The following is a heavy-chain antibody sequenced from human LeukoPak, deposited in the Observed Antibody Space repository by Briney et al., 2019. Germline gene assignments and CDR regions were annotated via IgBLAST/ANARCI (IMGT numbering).Heavy chain of an antibody. V-gene: IGHV4-59*08. CDR1: GGSISRYY. Sequence: SETLSLTCTVSGGSISRYYWSWIRQPPGKGLEWLGYIYYSGSTNYNPSLKSRVTISVDTSKNQFSLKLSSVTAADTAVYYCARAAGGLLNNYYYYYMDVWGKGTTVTVSS. CDR3: ARAAGGLLNNYYYYYMDV. J-gene: IGHJ6*03. D-gene: IGHD2-21*02. CDR2: IYYSGST.